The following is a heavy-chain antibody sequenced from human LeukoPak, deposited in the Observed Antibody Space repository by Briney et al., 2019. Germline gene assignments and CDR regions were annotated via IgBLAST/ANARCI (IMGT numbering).Heavy chain of an antibody. D-gene: IGHD2-2*01. V-gene: IGHV3-48*04. CDR2: ISSSSSTI. CDR3: AKSKYLLLYPLVPTFDS. Sequence: PGGSLRLSCAASGFTFSSYSMNWVRQAPGKGLEWVSYISSSSSTIYYADSVKGRFTVSRDNAKNSLYLQMNSLRPEDMALYYCAKSKYLLLYPLVPTFDSWGQGTLVAVSS. J-gene: IGHJ4*02. CDR1: GFTFSSYS.